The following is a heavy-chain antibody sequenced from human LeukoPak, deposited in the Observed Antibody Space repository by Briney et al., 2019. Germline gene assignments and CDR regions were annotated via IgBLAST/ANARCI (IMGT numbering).Heavy chain of an antibody. CDR1: GLNAKNNY. Sequence: GALRLSCVTSGLNAKNNYMFWVRQSPVKGLEWVSFIYSGGNTFYADSVKGQFTISRDNSKNTLYLQMTSLKAEGTGVYYCAREFDYGTLPGPYWGQGTLVTVSS. D-gene: IGHD3-9*01. J-gene: IGHJ4*02. V-gene: IGHV3-53*01. CDR3: AREFDYGTLPGPY. CDR2: IYSGGNT.